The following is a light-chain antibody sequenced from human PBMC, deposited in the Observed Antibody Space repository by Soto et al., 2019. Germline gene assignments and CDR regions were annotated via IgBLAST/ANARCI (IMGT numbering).Light chain of an antibody. CDR1: RSVSSN. J-gene: IGKJ4*01. V-gene: IGKV3-15*01. CDR3: QQYNNWPPLT. Sequence: EIVMTQSPATLSMSPGERATVSCRTSRSVSSNLAWYQQKPGQAPRLLIYDASTRATGIPARFSGSGSGTEYTLTITSLQSEDFAVYYCQQYNNWPPLTFGGGTKVEIK. CDR2: DAS.